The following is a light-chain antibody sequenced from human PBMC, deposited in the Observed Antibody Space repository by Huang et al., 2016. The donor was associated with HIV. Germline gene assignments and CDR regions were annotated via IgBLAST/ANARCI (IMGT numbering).Light chain of an antibody. V-gene: IGKV3-15*01. J-gene: IGKJ2*01. CDR3: QHYRVWPPVYT. CDR2: AAS. CDR1: QTVSSN. Sequence: EIVMTQSPATLSVSPGERATPSCRASQTVSSNLAGYQQKPGQAPRLLIYAASTRATDIPARFSGSGSGTEFTLTISSLQSEDFAVYYCQHYRVWPPVYTFGQGTKLEIK.